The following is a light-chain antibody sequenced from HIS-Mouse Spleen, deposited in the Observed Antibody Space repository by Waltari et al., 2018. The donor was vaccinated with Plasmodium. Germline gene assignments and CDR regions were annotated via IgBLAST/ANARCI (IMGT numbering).Light chain of an antibody. CDR1: SSDVGGYNY. J-gene: IGLJ2*01. Sequence: QSALTQPRSVSGSPGQSVTISCTGTSSDVGGYNYVSWYQQHPGKAPKLMIYDVSKRPSGVPDRFPGSKAGNTASLTISGLQAEDEADYYCCSYAGNYTFVVFGGGTKLTVL. CDR2: DVS. V-gene: IGLV2-11*01. CDR3: CSYAGNYTFVV.